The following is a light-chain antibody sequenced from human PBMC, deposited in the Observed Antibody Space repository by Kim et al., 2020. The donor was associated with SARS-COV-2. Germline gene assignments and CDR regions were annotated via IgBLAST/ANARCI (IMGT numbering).Light chain of an antibody. V-gene: IGKV1-39*01. J-gene: IGKJ1*01. CDR3: QQSYSAPWT. CDR2: AAS. CDR1: QSISNH. Sequence: DIQMTQSPSSLSASVGDRVSITCRASQSISNHLNWYQQKPGKAPKLLIFAASSLQSGVPSRISGSGSGTDFTLTISSLQVEDFATYYCQQSYSAPWTFGQGTKVDIK.